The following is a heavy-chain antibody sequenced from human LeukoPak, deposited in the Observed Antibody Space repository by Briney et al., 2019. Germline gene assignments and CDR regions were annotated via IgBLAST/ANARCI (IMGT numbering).Heavy chain of an antibody. CDR2: LTWNSGNL. CDR1: GFTFDDYA. V-gene: IGHV3-9*01. D-gene: IGHD3-10*01. Sequence: PGGSLRLSCAASGFTFDDYAMHWVRQAPGKGLEWVSGLTWNSGNLGYADSVKGRFTISRDNAKNSLYLQMNSLRAEDTALYYCAKASDYYGSGYFAYWGQGTLVTVS. J-gene: IGHJ4*02. CDR3: AKASDYYGSGYFAY.